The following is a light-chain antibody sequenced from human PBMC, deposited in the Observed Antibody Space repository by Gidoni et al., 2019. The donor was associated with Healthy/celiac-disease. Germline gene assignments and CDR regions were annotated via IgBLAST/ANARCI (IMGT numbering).Light chain of an antibody. J-gene: IGKJ5*01. CDR2: WAS. CDR1: QSVLYSSNNKNY. CDR3: QQYYSTLPIT. Sequence: DIVMTQSPDSLAVSRGERATINCKSSQSVLYSSNNKNYLAWYQQKPGQPPKLLIYWASTRESGVPDRFSGSGSGTDFTLTISSLQAEDVAVYYCQQYYSTLPITFXQXTRLXIK. V-gene: IGKV4-1*01.